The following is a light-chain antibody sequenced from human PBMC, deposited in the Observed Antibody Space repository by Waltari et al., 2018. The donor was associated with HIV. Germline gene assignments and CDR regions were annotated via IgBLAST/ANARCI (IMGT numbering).Light chain of an antibody. CDR1: QSVTSTY. Sequence: EIVLTQSPGTLHLSPGERATLPCRASQSVTSTYFAWYQQKPGQAPRLLIYGASSRATGIPDRFSGTGSGTDFTLTISRLEPEDFALYYCQQYGSLQWTFGQGTKVEIK. CDR2: GAS. J-gene: IGKJ1*01. V-gene: IGKV3-20*01. CDR3: QQYGSLQWT.